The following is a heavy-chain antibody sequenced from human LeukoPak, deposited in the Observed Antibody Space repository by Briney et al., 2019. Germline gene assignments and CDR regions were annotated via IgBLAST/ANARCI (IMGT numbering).Heavy chain of an antibody. V-gene: IGHV4-39*01. Sequence: SETLSLTCAVSGASTSSTTYYWGWIRQPPGKGLEWIGSMYYSGSTYYGGSTYYNPSLKSRVTISVDTSKNQFSLKLSSVTAADTAVYYCARHDIVVLVPAARDRDGFDIWGQGTMVTVSS. CDR3: ARHDIVVLVPAARDRDGFDI. CDR2: MYYSGSTYYGGST. CDR1: GASTSSTTYY. D-gene: IGHD2-15*01. J-gene: IGHJ3*02.